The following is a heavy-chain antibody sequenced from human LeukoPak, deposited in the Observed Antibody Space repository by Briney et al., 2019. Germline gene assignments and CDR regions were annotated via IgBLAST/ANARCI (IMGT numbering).Heavy chain of an antibody. CDR2: IYYSGST. J-gene: IGHJ5*02. CDR3: ARGGYSLPVDWFDT. D-gene: IGHD5-18*01. V-gene: IGHV4-59*01. CDR1: GGSISSYY. Sequence: SETLSLTCTVSGGSISSYYWSWIRQPPGKGLEWIGYIYYSGSTNYNPSLKSRVTISVDTSKNQFSLKLSSVTAADTAVYYCARGGYSLPVDWFDTWGQGTLVTVSS.